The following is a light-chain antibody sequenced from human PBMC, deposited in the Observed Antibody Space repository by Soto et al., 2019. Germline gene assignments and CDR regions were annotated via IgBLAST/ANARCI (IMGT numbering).Light chain of an antibody. V-gene: IGKV3-15*01. CDR2: DAS. CDR3: QQYNNWPPGRT. CDR1: ESVSSN. Sequence: DIVITQSPVTLSLSPGERATLSCRASESVSSNLAWYQQKPGQAPMLLIYDASTRATGIPARFSGSGSGTEITLTISSLQSEDFAVYYCQQYNNWPPGRTFGQGTKVEIK. J-gene: IGKJ1*01.